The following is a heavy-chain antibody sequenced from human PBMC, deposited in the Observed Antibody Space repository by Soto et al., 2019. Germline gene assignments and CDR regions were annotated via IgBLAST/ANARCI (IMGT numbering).Heavy chain of an antibody. Sequence: GSVPVSFKVSGSSFSDYYIHWVQQAPGKGFQWMGGFDPEGGETIYAQKFQGRVTMTEDTSTDTAYMELSSLRSEDTAVYYCTTLFLAYGYWGQGTLVTVSS. D-gene: IGHD4-17*01. CDR2: FDPEGGET. CDR1: GSSFSDYY. J-gene: IGHJ4*02. V-gene: IGHV1-24*01. CDR3: TTLFLAYGY.